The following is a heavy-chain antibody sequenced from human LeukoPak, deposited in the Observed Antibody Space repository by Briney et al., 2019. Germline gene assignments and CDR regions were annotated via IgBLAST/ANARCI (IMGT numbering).Heavy chain of an antibody. V-gene: IGHV1-69*05. CDR1: GGTFSSYA. CDR3: ARGAPDCSGGSCYRRDYYYYMDV. CDR2: IIPIFGTA. Sequence: SVKVSCKASGGTFSSYAISWVRQAPGQGLEWMVGIIPIFGTANYAEKFQGRVRITTDESTSTAYMELSSLRSEDTAVYYCARGAPDCSGGSCYRRDYYYYMDVWGKGTTVTVSS. D-gene: IGHD2-15*01. J-gene: IGHJ6*03.